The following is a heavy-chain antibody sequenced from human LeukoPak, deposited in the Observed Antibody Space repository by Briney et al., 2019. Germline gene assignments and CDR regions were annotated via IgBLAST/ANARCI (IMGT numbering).Heavy chain of an antibody. D-gene: IGHD4-17*01. J-gene: IGHJ5*02. CDR1: GFTFSSYG. CDR2: ISYDGSNK. CDR3: GKYSDYGDHEDWFDP. Sequence: SGGSLRLSCAASGFTFSSYGMHWVRQAPGKGLEWVAVISYDGSNKYYADSVKGRFTISRDNSKNTLYLQMNSLRAEDTAVYYCGKYSDYGDHEDWFDPRGQGTLVTVSS. V-gene: IGHV3-30*18.